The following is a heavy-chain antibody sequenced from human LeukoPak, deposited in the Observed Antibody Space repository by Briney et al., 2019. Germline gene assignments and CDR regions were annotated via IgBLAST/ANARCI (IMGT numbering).Heavy chain of an antibody. Sequence: SETLSLTCAVSGYSISSNHYWGWIRQPPGKGLEWIGEINHSGSTNYNPSLKSRVTISVDTSKNQFSLKLSSVTAADTAVYYCARGGVSWYFDLWGRGTLASVSS. J-gene: IGHJ2*01. V-gene: IGHV4-38-2*01. CDR3: ARGGVSWYFDL. D-gene: IGHD3-10*01. CDR2: INHSGST. CDR1: GYSISSNHY.